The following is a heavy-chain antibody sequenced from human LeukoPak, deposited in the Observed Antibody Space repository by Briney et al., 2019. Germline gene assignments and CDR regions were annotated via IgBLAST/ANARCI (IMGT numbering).Heavy chain of an antibody. CDR3: ARGVSYYYDSSGYYQDY. Sequence: VASVKVSCKASGYTFTSYGISWVRQAPGQGLEWMGWISAYNGNTNYAQKLQGRVTMTTDTSTSTAYMELRSLRSDDTAVYYRARGVSYYYDSSGYYQDYWGQGTLVTVSS. V-gene: IGHV1-18*01. J-gene: IGHJ4*02. CDR1: GYTFTSYG. CDR2: ISAYNGNT. D-gene: IGHD3-22*01.